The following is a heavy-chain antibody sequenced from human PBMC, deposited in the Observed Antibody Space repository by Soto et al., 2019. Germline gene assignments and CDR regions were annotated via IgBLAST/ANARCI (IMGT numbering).Heavy chain of an antibody. CDR1: GGSISSYY. CDR3: ARDGIVGATGGSINWFDP. CDR2: IYYSGST. V-gene: IGHV4-59*01. D-gene: IGHD1-26*01. J-gene: IGHJ5*02. Sequence: SETLSLTCTVSGGSISSYYWSWIRQPPGKGLEWVGYIYYSGSTNYNPSLKRRVTISVDTSKNQFSLKLSAVTAADTAVYYCARDGIVGATGGSINWFDPCGQGTLVTVSS.